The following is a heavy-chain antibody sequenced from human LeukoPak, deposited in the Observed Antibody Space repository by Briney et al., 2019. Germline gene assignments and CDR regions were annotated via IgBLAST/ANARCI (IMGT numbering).Heavy chain of an antibody. CDR3: ARDGPITETTSFRYYFDY. J-gene: IGHJ4*02. CDR2: INHSGST. V-gene: IGHV4-34*01. D-gene: IGHD4-17*01. Sequence: PSETLSLTCAVYGGSFSGYYWRWLRHPPGKGLEWIGEINHSGSTNYNPSLKSRVTISVDTSKNQCSLKLSSVTAADTAVYYCARDGPITETTSFRYYFDYWGQGTLVT. CDR1: GGSFSGYY.